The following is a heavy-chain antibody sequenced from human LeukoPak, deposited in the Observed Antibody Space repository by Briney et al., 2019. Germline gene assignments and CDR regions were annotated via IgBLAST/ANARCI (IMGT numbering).Heavy chain of an antibody. CDR1: GYSFTCFP. Sequence: GESLKISCQGYGYSFTCFPIGWVRQMPGKGLEWMGIIFPGDSDTIYSPSFQGQVTISADKSINTAYLQWSSLKASDTAMYFCATSESQTKFDYWGQGTQVIVSS. D-gene: IGHD1/OR15-1a*01. CDR2: IFPGDSDT. J-gene: IGHJ4*02. CDR3: ATSESQTKFDY. V-gene: IGHV5-51*01.